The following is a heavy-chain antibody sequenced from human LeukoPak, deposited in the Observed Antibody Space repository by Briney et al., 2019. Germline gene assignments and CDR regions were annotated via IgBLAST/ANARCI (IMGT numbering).Heavy chain of an antibody. V-gene: IGHV3-23*01. D-gene: IGHD6-6*01. Sequence: PGGSLRLSCAASGFTFSSYAMSWVRQAPGNGLEWVSAISGSGGSTYYADSVKGRFTISRDNSKNTLYLQMNSLRAEDTAVYYCAKGIAARPGYYYYYGMDVWGQGTTVTVSS. CDR3: AKGIAARPGYYYYYGMDV. CDR2: ISGSGGST. J-gene: IGHJ6*02. CDR1: GFTFSSYA.